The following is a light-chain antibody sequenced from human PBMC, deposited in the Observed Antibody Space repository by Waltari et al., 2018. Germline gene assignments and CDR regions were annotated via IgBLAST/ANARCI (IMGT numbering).Light chain of an antibody. V-gene: IGLV4-69*01. CDR1: SGHRSNI. CDR2: VNSDGSH. CDR3: QTGGHGTWV. J-gene: IGLJ3*02. Sequence: QLVLTQSPSASASLGASVKLTCTLSSGHRSNIVAWHQQKPAKGPRYLMQVNSDGSHTKGDEIPDRFAGSSSGSERYLTISSLQSEDEADYYCQTGGHGTWVFGGGTKLTVV.